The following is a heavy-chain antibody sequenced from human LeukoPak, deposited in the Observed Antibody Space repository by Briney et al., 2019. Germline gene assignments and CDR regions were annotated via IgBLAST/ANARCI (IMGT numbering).Heavy chain of an antibody. J-gene: IGHJ6*02. D-gene: IGHD3-3*01. CDR2: INSDGSST. V-gene: IGHV3-74*01. CDR3: AREHVPPTISINNYYYYYGMDV. CDR1: GFTFSSYW. Sequence: GGSLRLSCAASGFTFSSYWMHLVRQAPGKGLVWVSRINSDGSSTSYADSVKGRFTIFRDNAKNTLYLQMNSLRAEDTAVYYCAREHVPPTISINNYYYYYGMDVWGQGTTVTVSS.